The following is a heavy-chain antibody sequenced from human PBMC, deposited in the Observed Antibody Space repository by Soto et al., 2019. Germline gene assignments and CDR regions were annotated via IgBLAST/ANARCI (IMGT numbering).Heavy chain of an antibody. CDR1: GFTFSSYA. CDR2: ISGSGGST. V-gene: IGHV3-23*01. D-gene: IGHD6-13*01. CDR3: AKGIAARSYYYYGMDV. Sequence: PGGSLRLSCAASGFTFSSYAMSWVRQAPGKGLEWVSAISGSGGSTYYADSVKGRLTISRDNSKNTLYLQMNSLRAEDTAVYYCAKGIAARSYYYYGMDVWGQGTTVTVSS. J-gene: IGHJ6*02.